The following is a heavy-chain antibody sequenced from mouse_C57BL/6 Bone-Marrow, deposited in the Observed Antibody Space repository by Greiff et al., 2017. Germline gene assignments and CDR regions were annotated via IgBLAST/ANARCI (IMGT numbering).Heavy chain of an antibody. D-gene: IGHD2-1*01. J-gene: IGHJ2*01. Sequence: VQLQQPGAELVMPGASVKLSCKASGYTFTSYWMHWVKQRPGQGLEWIGEIDPSDSYTNYNQKFKGKSTLTVDKSSSTAYMQLISLTSEDSAVYYCARWDGNYVGDYWGQGTTLTVSS. CDR2: IDPSDSYT. V-gene: IGHV1-69*01. CDR3: ARWDGNYVGDY. CDR1: GYTFTSYW.